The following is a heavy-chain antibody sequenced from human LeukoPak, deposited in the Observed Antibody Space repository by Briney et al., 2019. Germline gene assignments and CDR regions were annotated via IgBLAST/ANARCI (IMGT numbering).Heavy chain of an antibody. D-gene: IGHD5-24*01. Sequence: ASVKVSCKASGYTFFTYGISWVRQAPGQGLEWMGWINTYNGDTNSAQKLQGRLTMTTDTSPTTAYMELRSLRSDDTAVYYCGGGRRDGYNYLLDYWGQGTLVTVSS. CDR2: INTYNGDT. CDR3: GGGRRDGYNYLLDY. J-gene: IGHJ4*02. V-gene: IGHV1-18*01. CDR1: GYTFFTYG.